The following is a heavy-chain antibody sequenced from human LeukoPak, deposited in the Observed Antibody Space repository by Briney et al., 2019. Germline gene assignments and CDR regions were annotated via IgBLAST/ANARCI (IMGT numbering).Heavy chain of an antibody. V-gene: IGHV3-48*03. J-gene: IGHJ6*03. CDR3: ARDPYSGAYGDTYYYFMDV. D-gene: IGHD1-26*01. Sequence: GGSLRLSCAASGFTFSSYEMNWVRQAPGKGLEWVSYISSSGSTIYYADSVKGRFTISRDNARNSLYLQMNSLTAEDTAVYYCARDPYSGAYGDTYYYFMDVWGKGTPVTISS. CDR1: GFTFSSYE. CDR2: ISSSGSTI.